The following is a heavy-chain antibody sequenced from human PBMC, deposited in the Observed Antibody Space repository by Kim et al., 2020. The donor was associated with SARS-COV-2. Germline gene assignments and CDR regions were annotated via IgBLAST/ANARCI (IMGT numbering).Heavy chain of an antibody. CDR1: GFSVSRYA. D-gene: IGHD3-22*01. CDR2: ISNNNGKK. V-gene: IGHV3-23*01. Sequence: GGSLRLSCEASGFSVSRYAMSWVRQAPGKGLEWVSAISNNNGKKYYSDSVRGRFTISRDESENTVYLQMNSLRADDTALYYCAKDHPSSGWPAFECWGQGTQVTVSS. CDR3: AKDHPSSGWPAFEC. J-gene: IGHJ4*02.